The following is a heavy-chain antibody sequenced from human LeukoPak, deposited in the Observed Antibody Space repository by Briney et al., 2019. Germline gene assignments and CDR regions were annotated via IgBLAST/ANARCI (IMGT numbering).Heavy chain of an antibody. Sequence: PGGSLRLSCAASGFTFSRYWMSWVRQAPGKGLEWVANIKQDGSEKYYVDSVKGRFTISRDNAKNSLYLQMNSLRAEDTAVYYCARLGVGYCSSTSCYTAYYYYYFMDVWGKGTTVTVSS. J-gene: IGHJ6*03. V-gene: IGHV3-7*01. CDR3: ARLGVGYCSSTSCYTAYYYYYFMDV. D-gene: IGHD2-2*02. CDR2: IKQDGSEK. CDR1: GFTFSRYW.